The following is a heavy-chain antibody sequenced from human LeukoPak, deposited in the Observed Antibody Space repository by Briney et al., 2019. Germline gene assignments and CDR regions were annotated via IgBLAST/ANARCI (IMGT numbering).Heavy chain of an antibody. Sequence: PGGSLRLSCAASGFTFSSYWMHWVRQAPGKGLVWVSLINTDGSSTTYADSVKGRFTISRDNAKNTLYLQMNSLRAEDTAVYYCARDTHDSSGYYYGPFDYWGQGTLVTVSS. CDR1: GFTFSSYW. D-gene: IGHD3-22*01. J-gene: IGHJ4*02. CDR2: INTDGSST. V-gene: IGHV3-74*01. CDR3: ARDTHDSSGYYYGPFDY.